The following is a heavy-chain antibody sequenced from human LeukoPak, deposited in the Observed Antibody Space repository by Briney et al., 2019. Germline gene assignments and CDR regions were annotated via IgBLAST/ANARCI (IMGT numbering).Heavy chain of an antibody. CDR2: ISYSGGT. J-gene: IGHJ5*02. CDR1: VGSISIHY. V-gene: IGHV4-59*11. CDR3: ARLKDLWFDP. Sequence: SETLSLTCTVSVGSISIHYWSGIRETPGEGLEWIGYISYSGGTNYNPSLKSRVTISVDTPKSQFSLKLTSVTAADTAVYYCARLKDLWFDPWGQGTLVTVSS. D-gene: IGHD2-15*01.